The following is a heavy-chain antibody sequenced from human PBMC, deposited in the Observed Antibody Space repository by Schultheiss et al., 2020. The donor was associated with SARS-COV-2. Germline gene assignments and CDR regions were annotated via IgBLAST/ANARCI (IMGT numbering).Heavy chain of an antibody. V-gene: IGHV4-61*08. Sequence: SETLSLTCAVSGGSISSGGYSWSWIRQHPGKGLEWIGYIYYSGSTNYNPSLKSRVTISVDTSKNQFSLKLSSVTAADTAVYYCARDRSYGDYSLAFDIWGQGTMVTVSS. CDR3: ARDRSYGDYSLAFDI. CDR2: IYYSGST. CDR1: GGSISSGGYS. D-gene: IGHD4-17*01. J-gene: IGHJ3*02.